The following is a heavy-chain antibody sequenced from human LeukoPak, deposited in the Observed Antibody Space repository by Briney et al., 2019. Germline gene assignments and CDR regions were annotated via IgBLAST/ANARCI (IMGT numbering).Heavy chain of an antibody. J-gene: IGHJ4*02. CDR3: ARGRDYVWGSYRTDY. D-gene: IGHD3-16*02. Sequence: SETLSLTCTVSGGSISSYYWSWIRQPPGKGLEWIGEINHSGSTNYNPSLKSRVTISVDTSKNQFSLKLSSVTAADTAVYYCARGRDYVWGSYRTDYWGQGTLVTVSS. V-gene: IGHV4-34*01. CDR2: INHSGST. CDR1: GGSISSYY.